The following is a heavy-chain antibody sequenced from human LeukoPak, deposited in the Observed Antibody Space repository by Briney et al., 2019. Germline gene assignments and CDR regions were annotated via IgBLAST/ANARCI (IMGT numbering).Heavy chain of an antibody. Sequence: ASVKVSCKASGYTFTSNAMNWVRQAPGQGLEWMGWINAYNGNTNYAQKLQGRVTMTTDTSTSTAYMELSSLRSEDTAVYYCARYGPSPYFDSWGQGTLVTVSS. CDR3: ARYGPSPYFDS. D-gene: IGHD3-10*01. V-gene: IGHV1-18*01. CDR1: GYTFTSNA. CDR2: INAYNGNT. J-gene: IGHJ4*02.